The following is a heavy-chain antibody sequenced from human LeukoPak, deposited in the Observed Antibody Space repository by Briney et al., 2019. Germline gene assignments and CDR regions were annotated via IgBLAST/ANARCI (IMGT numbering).Heavy chain of an antibody. J-gene: IGHJ4*02. V-gene: IGHV3-30*03. CDR1: GFTFSSYS. D-gene: IGHD3-22*01. Sequence: GGSLRLSCADSGFTFSSYSMNWVRQAPGKGLEWVAVISYDGGNKYYADSVKGRFTISRDNSKNTLYLQMNSLRAEDTAVYYCARDLAHYDSSGYYRDYWGQGTLVTVSS. CDR2: ISYDGGNK. CDR3: ARDLAHYDSSGYYRDY.